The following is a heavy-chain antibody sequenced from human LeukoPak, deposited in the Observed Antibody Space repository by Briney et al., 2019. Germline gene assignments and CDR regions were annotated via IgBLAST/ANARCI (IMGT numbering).Heavy chain of an antibody. CDR2: ISYDGSNK. D-gene: IGHD6-13*01. Sequence: PGRSLRLSCAASGFTFSSYAMHWVRQAPGKGLEWVAVISYDGSNKYYADSVKGQFTISRDNSKNTLYLQMNSLRAEDTAVYYCAGDGRYSSSWIDYWGQGTLVTVSS. J-gene: IGHJ4*02. CDR1: GFTFSSYA. V-gene: IGHV3-30*04. CDR3: AGDGRYSSSWIDY.